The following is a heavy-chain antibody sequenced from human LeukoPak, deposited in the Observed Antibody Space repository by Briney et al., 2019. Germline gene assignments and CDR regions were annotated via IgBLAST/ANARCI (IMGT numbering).Heavy chain of an antibody. J-gene: IGHJ2*01. CDR2: FYYSGST. D-gene: IGHD2-15*01. CDR1: GGSISSGDYS. V-gene: IGHV4-30-4*01. Sequence: TSETLSLTCTVSGGSISSGDYSWSWIRQPPGKGLEWIGYFYYSGSTYYNPSLKRRVTISVDTSKNQFSLKLSSVTAADTAVYYCARAREVVVVVAAYWYFDLWGRGTLVTVSS. CDR3: ARAREVVVVVAAYWYFDL.